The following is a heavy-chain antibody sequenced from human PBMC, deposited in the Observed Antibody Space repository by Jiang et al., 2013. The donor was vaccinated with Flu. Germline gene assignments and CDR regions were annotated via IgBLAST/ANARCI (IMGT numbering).Heavy chain of an antibody. CDR3: ARTRSGYSYGRDAFDI. J-gene: IGHJ3*02. D-gene: IGHD5-18*01. V-gene: IGHV2-5*02. Sequence: TLTCTFSGFSLSTSGVGVGWIRQPPGKALEWLALIYWDDDKRYSPSLKSRLTITKDTSKNQVVLTMTNMDPVDTATYYCARTRSGYSYGRDAFDIWGQGTMVTVSS. CDR1: GFSLSTSGVG. CDR2: IYWDDDK.